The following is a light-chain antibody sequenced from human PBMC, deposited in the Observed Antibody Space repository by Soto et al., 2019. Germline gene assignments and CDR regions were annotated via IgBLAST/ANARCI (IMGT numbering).Light chain of an antibody. V-gene: IGKV1-27*01. CDR3: QQYTKDTPRT. Sequence: DVQMNQSPSSLSASVGDRVTFTCRASQDISHYLAWYQQRPGKVPQRLIYYAANLQLVVPSRFSGSGSGTDFTRTISSQQPEDVGTYYCQQYTKDTPRTFGQGTKVDIK. CDR2: YAA. J-gene: IGKJ1*01. CDR1: QDISHY.